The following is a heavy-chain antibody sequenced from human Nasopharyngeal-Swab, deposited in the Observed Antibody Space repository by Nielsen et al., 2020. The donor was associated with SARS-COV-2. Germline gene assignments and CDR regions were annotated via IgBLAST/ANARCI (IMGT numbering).Heavy chain of an antibody. Sequence: GESLKISCAASGFTFSSYAMHWVRQAPGKGLEWVAVISYDGSNKYYADSVKGRFTISRDNSKNTLYLRMNSLRAEDTAVYYCARDRYGDYGDYYYGMDVWGQGTTVTVSS. J-gene: IGHJ6*02. CDR3: ARDRYGDYGDYYYGMDV. V-gene: IGHV3-30*04. CDR1: GFTFSSYA. D-gene: IGHD4-17*01. CDR2: ISYDGSNK.